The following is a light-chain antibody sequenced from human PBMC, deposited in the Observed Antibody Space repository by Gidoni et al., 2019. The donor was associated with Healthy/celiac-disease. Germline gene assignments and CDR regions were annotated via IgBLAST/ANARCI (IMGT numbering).Light chain of an antibody. J-gene: IGKJ2*01. CDR1: QSVSSSY. CDR2: GAY. V-gene: IGKV3-20*01. CDR3: QQYGSSPRLT. Sequence: EIVLTQSPVTLSLSPVARATLSCRASQSVSSSYLAWYQQKPGQAPRLLIYGAYSRATGIPDRFSGSGSGTDLTLTISRLEPEDFAVYYCQQYGSSPRLTFGQGTKLEIK.